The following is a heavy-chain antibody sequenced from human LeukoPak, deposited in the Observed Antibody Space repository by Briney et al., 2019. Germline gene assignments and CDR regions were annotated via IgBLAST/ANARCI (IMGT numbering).Heavy chain of an antibody. Sequence: PSETLSLTCTVSGGSISSYYWSWLRQPPGKGLEWIGYIYYSGSTNYNPSLKSRVTISVDTSKNQFSLKLSSVTAADTAVYYCARRSVSWNYFDYWGQGTLVTVSS. V-gene: IGHV4-59*08. J-gene: IGHJ4*02. CDR1: GGSISSYY. CDR3: ARRSVSWNYFDY. CDR2: IYYSGST. D-gene: IGHD3-3*01.